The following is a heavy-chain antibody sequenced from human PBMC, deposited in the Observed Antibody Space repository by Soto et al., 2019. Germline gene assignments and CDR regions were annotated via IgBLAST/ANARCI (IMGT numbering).Heavy chain of an antibody. CDR2: IYYSGRT. CDR3: ARQRKTAVTQAYLDQ. CDR1: GESISSSSYY. J-gene: IGHJ4*02. V-gene: IGHV4-39*01. Sequence: SETLSLTCIVSGESISSSSYYWGWIRQPPGKGLEWIGSIYYSGRTYYNPSFKSRVTISIDTSKNQYSLKLSSVTATATAVYYCARQRKTAVTQAYLDQGGQGALVTVSS. D-gene: IGHD4-17*01.